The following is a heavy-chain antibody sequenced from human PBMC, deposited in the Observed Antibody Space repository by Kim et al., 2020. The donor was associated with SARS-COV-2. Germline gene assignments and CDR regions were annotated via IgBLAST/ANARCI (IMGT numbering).Heavy chain of an antibody. Sequence: TNYTPSLKSRVTRSVDTSKNQFSLKLSSVTAADTAVYYCARGVGSGWCDYWGQGTLVTVSS. V-gene: IGHV4-59*09. CDR2: T. J-gene: IGHJ4*02. CDR3: ARGVGSGWCDY. D-gene: IGHD6-19*01.